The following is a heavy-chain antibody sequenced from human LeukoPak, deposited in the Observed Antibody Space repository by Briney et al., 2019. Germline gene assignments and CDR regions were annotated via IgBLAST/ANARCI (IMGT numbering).Heavy chain of an antibody. D-gene: IGHD2-15*01. CDR1: GYTFTGYY. V-gene: IGHV1-2*02. J-gene: IGHJ2*01. Sequence: ASVKVSCKASGYTFTGYYMHWVRQAPGQGLEWMGWINPNSGATNFAQKSQGRVTMTRDTSISTAYMELSRLTSDDTAEYYCARDGFFRDGSSGYWYFDFWGRGTLVTVSS. CDR2: INPNSGAT. CDR3: ARDGFFRDGSSGYWYFDF.